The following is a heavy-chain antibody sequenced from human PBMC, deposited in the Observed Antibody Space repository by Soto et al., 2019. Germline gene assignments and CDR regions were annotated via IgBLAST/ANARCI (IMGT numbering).Heavy chain of an antibody. D-gene: IGHD4-4*01. Sequence: QVQLVQSGAEVKKPGSSVKVSCKASGGTFSSSTISWVRQAPGHGREWTGSIIPTLGIANYAQKIKGRGTITPDKSRSTDYMVLRSLRSEDTAVYYCALSAGDRYSVAYYYYGMDVWGQGTTVTVSS. J-gene: IGHJ6*02. CDR3: ALSAGDRYSVAYYYYGMDV. V-gene: IGHV1-69*02. CDR1: GGTFSSST. CDR2: IIPTLGIA.